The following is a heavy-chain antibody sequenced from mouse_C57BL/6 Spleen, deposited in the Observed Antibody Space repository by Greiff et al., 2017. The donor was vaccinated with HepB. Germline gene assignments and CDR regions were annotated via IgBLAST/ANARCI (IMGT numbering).Heavy chain of an antibody. CDR1: GYTFTDYN. D-gene: IGHD4-1*01. CDR3: ARSSLTGVYFDY. J-gene: IGHJ2*01. V-gene: IGHV1-18*01. Sequence: EVQLQQSGPELVKPGASVKIPCKASGYTFTDYNMDWVKQSHGKSLEWIGDINPNNGGTIYNQKFKGKATLTVDKSSSTAYMELRSLTSEDTAVYYCARSSLTGVYFDYWGQGTTLTVSS. CDR2: INPNNGGT.